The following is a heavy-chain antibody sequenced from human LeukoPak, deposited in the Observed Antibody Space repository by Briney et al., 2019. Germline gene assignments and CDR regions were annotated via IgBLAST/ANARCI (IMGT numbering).Heavy chain of an antibody. J-gene: IGHJ4*02. CDR3: ARRASHNGWHIFDH. Sequence: GASVKVSCKASGYTFTGYYMHWVRQAPGQGLEWMGWINPNSGGTNYAQKFQGGVTMTRDTSISTTYMELSGLRSDDTAIYFCARRASHNGWHIFDHWGQGTLVTVSS. CDR1: GYTFTGYY. CDR2: INPNSGGT. V-gene: IGHV1-2*02. D-gene: IGHD2-15*01.